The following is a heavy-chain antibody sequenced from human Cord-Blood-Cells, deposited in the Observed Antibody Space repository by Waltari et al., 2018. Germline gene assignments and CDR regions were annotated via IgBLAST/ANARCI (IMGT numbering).Heavy chain of an antibody. D-gene: IGHD1-26*01. CDR2: ISGSGSST. CDR1: GFCFGSNA. Sequence: EVQMLESGTGVVHAGGSLSLCSAASGFCFGSNAMSWVRQAPGKGLAWVSAISGSGSSTYYAASVKCRFTISRDNSKNTPYIQMNSLRAEDTAVYYCAILDWSYYYFDYWGQGTLVTVSS. J-gene: IGHJ4*02. V-gene: IGHV3-23*01. CDR3: AILDWSYYYFDY.